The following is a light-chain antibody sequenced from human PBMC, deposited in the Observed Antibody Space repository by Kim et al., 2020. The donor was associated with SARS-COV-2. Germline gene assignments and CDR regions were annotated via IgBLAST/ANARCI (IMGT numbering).Light chain of an antibody. CDR1: QSVSSN. CDR3: QQYHNWWT. J-gene: IGKJ1*01. V-gene: IGKV3-15*01. CDR2: GAS. Sequence: YVSPGERATLSCRASQSVSSNLAWYQQKPGQAPRLLIYGASTRATGIPARFSGSGSGTEFTLTISSLQSEDFAVYYCQQYHNWWTFGQGTKVDIK.